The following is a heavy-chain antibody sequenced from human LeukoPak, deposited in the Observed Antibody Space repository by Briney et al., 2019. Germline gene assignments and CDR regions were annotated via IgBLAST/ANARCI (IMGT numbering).Heavy chain of an antibody. CDR3: ARDPSGDQGLDY. CDR2: TYFRSKWFN. V-gene: IGHV6-1*01. CDR1: GDSVSSNSAA. D-gene: IGHD3-10*01. J-gene: IGHJ4*02. Sequence: QTLSLTCAISGDSVSSNSAAWYWIRQSPSRGLEWLGRTYFRSKWFNDNAVSVKSRITVSADPFKNQFSLQLNSVTPEDTAVYYCARDPSGDQGLDYWGQGTLVTVSS.